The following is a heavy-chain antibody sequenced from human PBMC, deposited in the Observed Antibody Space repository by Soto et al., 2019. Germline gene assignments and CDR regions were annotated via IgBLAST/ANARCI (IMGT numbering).Heavy chain of an antibody. Sequence: EVQLLESGGGLVQPGGSLRLSCAASGFTFSSYAMSWVRQAPGKGLEWVSAISGSGGSTYYADSVKGRFTISRDNSNNTLYLQMNSLRAEDTAVYYCAPRGRSSSWSFDYWGQGALVTVSS. D-gene: IGHD6-13*01. J-gene: IGHJ4*02. CDR1: GFTFSSYA. CDR2: ISGSGGST. V-gene: IGHV3-23*01. CDR3: APRGRSSSWSFDY.